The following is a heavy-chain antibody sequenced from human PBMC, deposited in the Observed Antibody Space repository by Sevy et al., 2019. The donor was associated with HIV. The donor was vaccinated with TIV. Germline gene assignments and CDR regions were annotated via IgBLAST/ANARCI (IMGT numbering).Heavy chain of an antibody. V-gene: IGHV4-38-2*02. CDR3: ARDLGLGIQFDY. Sequence: SETLSLICTVSGYSFGSIYYWGWIRQPPGKGLEWIGSVYHSGSTYYNPSLKSRVTISVDPSKNRFSPKVTSVTAADTAVYYCARDLGLGIQFDYWGQGTLVTVSS. D-gene: IGHD3-9*01. CDR1: GYSFGSIYY. J-gene: IGHJ4*02. CDR2: VYHSGST.